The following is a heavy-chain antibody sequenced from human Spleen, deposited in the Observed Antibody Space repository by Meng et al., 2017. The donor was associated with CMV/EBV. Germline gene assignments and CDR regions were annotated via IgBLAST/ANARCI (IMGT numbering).Heavy chain of an antibody. CDR1: GGTFSSYA. D-gene: IGHD6-13*01. V-gene: IGHV1-69*05. CDR3: AGQYSSSHYIWFDP. J-gene: IGHJ5*02. CDR2: IIPIFATA. Sequence: SVKVSCKASGGTFSSYAISWVRQAPGQGLEWMGGIIPIFATASYAQKFQGRVTITTDESTSTAYMELSSLRSEDTAVYYCAGQYSSSHYIWFDPWGQGTLVTVSS.